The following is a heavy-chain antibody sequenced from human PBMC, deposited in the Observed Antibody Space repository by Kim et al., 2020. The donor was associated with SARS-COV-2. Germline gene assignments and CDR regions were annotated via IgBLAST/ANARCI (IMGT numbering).Heavy chain of an antibody. V-gene: IGHV4-31*02. J-gene: IGHJ4*02. CDR3: ARVGVGVRGVTNYFDY. Sequence: SLKSRVTISVDTSKNQFSLKLSSVTAADTAVYYCARVGVGVRGVTNYFDYWGQGTLVTVSS. D-gene: IGHD3-10*01.